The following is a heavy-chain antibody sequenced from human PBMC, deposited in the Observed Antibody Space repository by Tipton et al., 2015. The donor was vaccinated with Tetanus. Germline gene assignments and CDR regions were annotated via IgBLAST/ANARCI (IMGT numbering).Heavy chain of an antibody. CDR1: GGSVYDRNYY. Sequence: TLSLTCSVSGGSVYDRNYYWGWIRQPPGKGLEWIGSMYYSGSTYYHPSLKTRVTLSVDTSKNQFSLNVRSVTAADTAVYYCARAAGFLGLTHDFWGRGTLVSVSS. V-gene: IGHV4-39*02. D-gene: IGHD2/OR15-2a*01. CDR2: MYYSGST. J-gene: IGHJ4*02. CDR3: ARAAGFLGLTHDF.